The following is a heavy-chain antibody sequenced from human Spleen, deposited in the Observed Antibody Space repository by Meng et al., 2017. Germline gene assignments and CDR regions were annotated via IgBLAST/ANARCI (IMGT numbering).Heavy chain of an antibody. CDR3: ARLLENFDY. CDR1: GFTFSSYG. J-gene: IGHJ4*02. Sequence: GESLKISCAASGFTFSSYGMHWVRQAPGKGLEWVAVIWYDGSNKYYADSVKGRFTISRDNSKNTLYLQMNSLRAEDTAVYYCARLLENFDYWGQGILVTVSS. CDR2: IWYDGSNK. V-gene: IGHV3-33*01. D-gene: IGHD1-1*01.